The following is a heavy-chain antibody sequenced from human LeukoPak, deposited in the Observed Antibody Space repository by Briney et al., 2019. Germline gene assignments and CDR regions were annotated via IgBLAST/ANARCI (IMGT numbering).Heavy chain of an antibody. CDR1: GGSISSLTYY. CDR3: AGYSSGWSSGGGY. V-gene: IGHV4-39*01. CDR2: IYYSGTT. J-gene: IGHJ4*02. D-gene: IGHD6-19*01. Sequence: SETLSLTCTVSGGSISSLTYYWGWIRQPPGRGLEWIASIYYSGTTYYSPSLKSRVTISVNRSNNQFSLRLTSVTAAGTAVYFCAGYSSGWSSGGGYWGQGTLVTVSS.